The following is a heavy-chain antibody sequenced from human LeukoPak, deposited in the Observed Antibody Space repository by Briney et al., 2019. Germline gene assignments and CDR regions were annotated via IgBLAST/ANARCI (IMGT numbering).Heavy chain of an antibody. J-gene: IGHJ4*02. CDR1: GFTFSSTW. CDR3: VRSNLAVDPFDY. V-gene: IGHV3-74*01. D-gene: IGHD6-19*01. Sequence: PGGSLRLSCVTSGFTFSSTWMHWVRQSPEKGLGWVSRINSDGSTKTYADSVRGRFTISRYNAKNTLFLQMNSLRAEDTAVYYCVRSNLAVDPFDYWGQGTLVTVSS. CDR2: INSDGSTK.